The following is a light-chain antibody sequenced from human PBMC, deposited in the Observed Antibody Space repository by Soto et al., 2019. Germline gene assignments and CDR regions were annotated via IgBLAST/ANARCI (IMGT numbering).Light chain of an antibody. CDR2: DAS. Sequence: DIQMTQSPSTLSASVGDRVNITCRASQSISNWLAWYQQKPGKAPKFLISDASSLESGIPSRFSGSGSGTEFTLTISSLQPXDXANXXXQXYXSFPWTFGHGTKVEV. J-gene: IGKJ1*01. CDR1: QSISNW. V-gene: IGKV1-5*01. CDR3: QXYXSFPWT.